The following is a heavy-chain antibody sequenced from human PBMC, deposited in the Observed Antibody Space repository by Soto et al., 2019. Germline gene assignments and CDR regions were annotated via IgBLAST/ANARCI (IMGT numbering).Heavy chain of an antibody. V-gene: IGHV3-23*01. CDR3: ARWTRMATSYYYYYGMDV. Sequence: EVQLLESGGGLVQPGGSLRLSCAASGFTFSSYAMSWVRQAPGKGLEWVSAISGSGSTIYYADSVKGRFTISRDNAKNSLYLQMNSLRAEDTAVYYCARWTRMATSYYYYYGMDVWGQGTTVTVSS. J-gene: IGHJ6*02. CDR1: GFTFSSYA. D-gene: IGHD5-12*01. CDR2: ISGSGSTI.